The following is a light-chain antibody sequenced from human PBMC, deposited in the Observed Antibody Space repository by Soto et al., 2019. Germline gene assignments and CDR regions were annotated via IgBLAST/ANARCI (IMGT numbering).Light chain of an antibody. V-gene: IGKV1-5*03. CDR1: QSISSW. CDR2: KAS. Sequence: DIQMTQSPSTLSASVGDRVTITCRASQSISSWVAWYQQKPGKAPNLLIYKASSLESGVPSRFSGSGSGTEFTLTISSLQPDDFATYYCQQYNSYPLTVGGGTKVEIK. CDR3: QQYNSYPLT. J-gene: IGKJ4*01.